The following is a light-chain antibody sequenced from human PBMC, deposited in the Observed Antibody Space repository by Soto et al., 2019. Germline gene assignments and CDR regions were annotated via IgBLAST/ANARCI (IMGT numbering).Light chain of an antibody. CDR1: QSVRSN. CDR3: QQYNNWPPWS. Sequence: DIVMTQSPATLSVSPGERATLSCRASQSVRSNLAWYQQEPGQAPRLLIYGASTRATGIPARFSGSGSGTEFTLTTSSLQSEDFGVYYCQQYNNWPPWSFGQGTKVDIK. J-gene: IGKJ1*01. CDR2: GAS. V-gene: IGKV3-15*01.